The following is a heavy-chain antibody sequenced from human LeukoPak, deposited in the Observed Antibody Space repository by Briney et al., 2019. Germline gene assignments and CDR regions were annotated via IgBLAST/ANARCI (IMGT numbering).Heavy chain of an antibody. CDR2: ISYDGSNK. J-gene: IGHJ4*02. D-gene: IGHD6-13*01. CDR3: ARDLFRRQHLGLIDS. CDR1: GFTFSGYG. Sequence: GGSLRLSCAAFGFTFSGYGMHWVRQAPGKGLEWVAVISYDGSNKSYADSVKGRFTISRDNSKNTLYLQMNSLRAEDTAVYYCARDLFRRQHLGLIDSWGQGTLVTVSS. V-gene: IGHV3-30*03.